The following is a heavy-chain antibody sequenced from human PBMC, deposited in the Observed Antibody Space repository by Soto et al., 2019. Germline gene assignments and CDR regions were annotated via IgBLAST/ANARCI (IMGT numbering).Heavy chain of an antibody. CDR3: ARHVGSYLDPFDP. V-gene: IGHV4-39*01. J-gene: IGHJ5*02. D-gene: IGHD1-26*01. CDR1: GGSISSSSYY. CDR2: VYYSGST. Sequence: QLQLQESGPGLVKPSETLSLTCTVSGGSISSSSYYWGWIRQLPGQGLEWIGSVYYSGSTYYNPSLKSRVTISVDTSKNQFSLKLSSVTAADTAVYYCARHVGSYLDPFDPWGQGTLVTVSS.